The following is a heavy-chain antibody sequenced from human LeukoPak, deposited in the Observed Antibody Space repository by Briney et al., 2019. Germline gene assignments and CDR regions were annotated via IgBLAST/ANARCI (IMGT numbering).Heavy chain of an antibody. CDR2: IIPILGIA. CDR3: ARASYYYDSSGDNWYFDL. J-gene: IGHJ2*01. Sequence: SVKVSCKASGGTFSSYAISWVRQAPGQGLEWMGRIIPILGIANYAQKFRGRVTITADKSTSTAYMELSSLRSEDTAVYYCARASYYYDSSGDNWYFDLWGRGTLVTVSS. V-gene: IGHV1-69*04. D-gene: IGHD3-22*01. CDR1: GGTFSSYA.